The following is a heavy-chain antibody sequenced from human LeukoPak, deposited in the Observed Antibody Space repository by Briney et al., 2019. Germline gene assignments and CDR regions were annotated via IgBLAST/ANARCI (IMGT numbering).Heavy chain of an antibody. CDR3: ATVTRGTTLDH. J-gene: IGHJ5*02. CDR1: GYTFTSYD. Sequence: ASVKVSCKASGYTFTSYDINWVRQATGQGLEWMGWMNPNSGNTGYAQKFQGRVTFTGDTSASTAYMELSSLKSEDTAVYYCATVTRGTTLDHWGQGTLVTVSS. V-gene: IGHV1-8*01. CDR2: MNPNSGNT. D-gene: IGHD4-23*01.